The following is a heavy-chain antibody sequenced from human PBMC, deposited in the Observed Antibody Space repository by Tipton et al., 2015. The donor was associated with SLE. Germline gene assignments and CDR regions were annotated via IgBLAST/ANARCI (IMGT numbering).Heavy chain of an antibody. CDR1: GGSISSGGYY. V-gene: IGHV4-31*03. D-gene: IGHD6-13*01. Sequence: TLSLTCTVSGGSISSGGYYWSWIRQHPGKGLEWIGYIYYSGSTNYNPSLKSRVTISVDTSKNQFSLKLSSVTAADTAVYYCARGGTAGLPGYWGQGTLVTVSS. J-gene: IGHJ4*02. CDR2: IYYSGST. CDR3: ARGGTAGLPGY.